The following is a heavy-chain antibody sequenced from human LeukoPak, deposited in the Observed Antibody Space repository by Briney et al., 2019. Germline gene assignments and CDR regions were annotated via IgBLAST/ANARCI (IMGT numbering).Heavy chain of an antibody. V-gene: IGHV3-48*03. Sequence: GGSLRLSCAASGVTFSSYEMNWVRQAPGKGLEWVSNISISGCSIYYAHSVKGRFTISRDNAKNSLYLQMTSLRVEDTGIYYCARGPLWFGDDYYYFYMDVWGKGTAVTVSS. CDR2: ISISGCSI. CDR1: GVTFSSYE. CDR3: ARGPLWFGDDYYYFYMDV. J-gene: IGHJ6*03. D-gene: IGHD3-10*01.